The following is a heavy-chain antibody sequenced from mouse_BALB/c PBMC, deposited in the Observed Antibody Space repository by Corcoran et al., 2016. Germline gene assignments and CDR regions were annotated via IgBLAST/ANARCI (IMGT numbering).Heavy chain of an antibody. J-gene: IGHJ4*01. Sequence: QIQLVQSGPELKKPGETVKISCKASGYTFTNYGMNWVKQAPGKGLKWMGWINTYTGAPTYADDFKGRFAFSLETSASTAYLQINNLKNEDTATYFCARAPLHYYAMYYWGQGTSVTVSS. CDR1: GYTFTNYG. CDR2: INTYTGAP. V-gene: IGHV9-3-1*01. CDR3: ARAPLHYYAMYY. D-gene: IGHD6-1*01.